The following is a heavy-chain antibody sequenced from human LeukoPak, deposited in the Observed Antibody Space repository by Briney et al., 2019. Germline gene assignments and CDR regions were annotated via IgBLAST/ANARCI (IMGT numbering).Heavy chain of an antibody. Sequence: SETLSLTCTISGGSISSYYWSWIRQHPGKGLEWIGYIYYSGSTYYNPSLKSRVTISVDTSKNQFSLKLSSVTAADTAVYYCARDNYGDYYYGMDVWGQGTTVTVSS. CDR3: ARDNYGDYYYGMDV. J-gene: IGHJ6*02. V-gene: IGHV4-59*06. CDR1: GGSISSYY. CDR2: IYYSGST. D-gene: IGHD3-16*01.